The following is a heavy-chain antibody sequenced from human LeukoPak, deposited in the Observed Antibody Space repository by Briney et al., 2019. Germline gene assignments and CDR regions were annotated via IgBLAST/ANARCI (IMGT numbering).Heavy chain of an antibody. CDR1: GGSITNYY. D-gene: IGHD6-19*01. Sequence: SETLSLTCTVSGGSITNYYWSWIRQPPGEGLEWIGYIYHSGSTNYRPSLKSRVTISVDTSKNQFSLKRSSVTAADTAVYYCARDCVAVAGPHAFGIWGQGTMVTVSS. V-gene: IGHV4-59*01. J-gene: IGHJ3*02. CDR2: IYHSGST. CDR3: ARDCVAVAGPHAFGI.